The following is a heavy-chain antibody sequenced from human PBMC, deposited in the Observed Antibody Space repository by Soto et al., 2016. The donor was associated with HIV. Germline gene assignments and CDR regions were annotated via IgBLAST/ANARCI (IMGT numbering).Heavy chain of an antibody. V-gene: IGHV3-74*01. CDR1: GFTFSNYW. D-gene: IGHD2-2*01. CDR3: ARDRSPYCGTTGCYSNWFDP. Sequence: EVQLVESGGGLVQPGGSLRLSCAASGFTFSNYWMHWVRQAPGKGLVWVSRINSDGSSTNFADSVKGRFTISRDNAKSTLNLQMKSLRVEDTGVYYCARDRSPYCGTTGCYSNWFDPWGQGTLVTVSS. J-gene: IGHJ5*02. CDR2: INSDGSST.